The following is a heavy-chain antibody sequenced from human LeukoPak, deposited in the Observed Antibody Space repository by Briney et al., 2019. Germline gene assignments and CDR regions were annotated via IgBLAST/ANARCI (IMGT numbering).Heavy chain of an antibody. V-gene: IGHV5-51*01. CDR3: ARLQDLFDYYDSSGAGNWSDP. D-gene: IGHD3-22*01. J-gene: IGHJ5*02. Sequence: GESLKISCKGSGYSFTSYWIGWVRQMPGKGLEWMGIIYPGDSDTRYSPSFQGQVTISADKSISTAYLQWSSLKASDTAMYYCARLQDLFDYYDSSGAGNWSDPWGQGTLVTVSS. CDR2: IYPGDSDT. CDR1: GYSFTSYW.